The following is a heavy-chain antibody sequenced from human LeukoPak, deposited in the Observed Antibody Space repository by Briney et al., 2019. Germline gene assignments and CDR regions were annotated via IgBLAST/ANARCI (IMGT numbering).Heavy chain of an antibody. J-gene: IGHJ4*02. CDR2: INHSGST. Sequence: SETLSLTCAVYGGSFSGYYWSWIRQPPGKGLEWIGEINHSGSTNYNPSLKSRVTISVDTSKNQFSLKLSSVTAADTAVYYCARARICGGGDCYWSAKKIDYWGRETLVTVSS. CDR3: ARARICGGGDCYWSAKKIDY. CDR1: GGSFSGYY. D-gene: IGHD2-21*02. V-gene: IGHV4-34*01.